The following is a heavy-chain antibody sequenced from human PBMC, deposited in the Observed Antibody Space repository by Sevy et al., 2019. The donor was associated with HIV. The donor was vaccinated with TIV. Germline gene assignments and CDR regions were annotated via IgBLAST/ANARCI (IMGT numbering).Heavy chain of an antibody. V-gene: IGHV1-69*13. D-gene: IGHD1-1*01. Sequence: ASVKVSCKASGGTFSDFGFHWVRQAPGQGLEWMGGIIPIFGTPNYAQQFLGRVTIIADESTSTVYMELNRLTSDYTAVYYCATSGTTGTTSHFGYWGQGTLVTVSS. CDR2: IIPIFGTP. CDR1: GGTFSDFG. J-gene: IGHJ4*02. CDR3: ATSGTTGTTSHFGY.